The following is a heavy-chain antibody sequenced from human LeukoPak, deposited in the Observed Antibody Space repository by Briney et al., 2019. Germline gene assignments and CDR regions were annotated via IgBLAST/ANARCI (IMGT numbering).Heavy chain of an antibody. D-gene: IGHD6-19*01. CDR2: IGGSGGRT. V-gene: IGHV3-23*01. J-gene: IGHJ6*02. CDR3: ARGRIAVALYYGMDV. CDR1: GFTFNKYG. Sequence: GGSLRLSCTASGFTFNKYGMHWVRQAPGKGLEWVSGIGGSGGRTYYADSITGRFTISRDNSKNTVYLQMNSLRAADTAVYYCARGRIAVALYYGMDVWGHGTTVTVFS.